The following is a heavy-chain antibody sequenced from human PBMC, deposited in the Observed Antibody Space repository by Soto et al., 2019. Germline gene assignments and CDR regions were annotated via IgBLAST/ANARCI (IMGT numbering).Heavy chain of an antibody. V-gene: IGHV1-2*02. D-gene: IGHD6-6*01. Sequence: QVQLVQSGTEVKKPGASVRVSCKASGYTFSDSYIHWVRQAPGQGLEWLGWINPDSGGTFYAQKFRGRATMTRDTSIDTAYMELSSLRSDDTAMYFCARGRGRVALGHSSCFDHWGQGTLVTVSS. CDR2: INPDSGGT. CDR3: ARGRGRVALGHSSCFDH. J-gene: IGHJ4*02. CDR1: GYTFSDSY.